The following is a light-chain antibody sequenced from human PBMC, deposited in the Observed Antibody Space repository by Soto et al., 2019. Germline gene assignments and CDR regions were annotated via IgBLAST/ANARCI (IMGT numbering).Light chain of an antibody. CDR1: SSDVGGYNY. V-gene: IGLV2-14*01. Sequence: QSALTQPASVSGSPGQSITISCTGTSSDVGGYNYVSWYQHHPGKAPKVMIYEVSNRPSGVSNRFSGSKSGNKASLTNSGLQAEKEADYYCCSYPSSSTQVFGTGTKGTVL. CDR3: CSYPSSSTQV. J-gene: IGLJ1*01. CDR2: EVS.